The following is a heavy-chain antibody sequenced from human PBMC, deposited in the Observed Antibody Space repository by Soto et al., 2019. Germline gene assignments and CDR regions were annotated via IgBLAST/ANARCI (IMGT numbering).Heavy chain of an antibody. D-gene: IGHD4-17*01. Sequence: GASVKVSCKASGYTFTSYGISWVRQAPGQGLEWMGGIIPIFGTANYAQKFQGRVTMTANKSMSTAYMELSSLRSEDTAVYYCARWDYGYYARFDYWGQGTLVTVSS. CDR3: ARWDYGYYARFDY. CDR2: IIPIFGTA. CDR1: GYTFTSYG. J-gene: IGHJ4*02. V-gene: IGHV1-69*06.